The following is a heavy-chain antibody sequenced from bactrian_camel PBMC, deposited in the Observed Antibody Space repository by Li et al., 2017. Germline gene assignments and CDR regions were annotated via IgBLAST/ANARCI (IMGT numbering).Heavy chain of an antibody. J-gene: IGHJ4*01. V-gene: IGHV3S6*01. Sequence: HVQLVESGGGSVQAGGSLRLACRVSGDSYNDNCMGWFRQAPGKAREGVAGIYTYGGLSWYADSVKARFTISQDDAGHTVYLQMSSLKPEDTGMYYCAAADYSDYPICEMEASNYNYWGQGTQVTVSS. CDR2: IYTYGGLS. D-gene: IGHD4*01. CDR1: GDSYNDNC. CDR3: AAADYSDYPICEMEASNYNY.